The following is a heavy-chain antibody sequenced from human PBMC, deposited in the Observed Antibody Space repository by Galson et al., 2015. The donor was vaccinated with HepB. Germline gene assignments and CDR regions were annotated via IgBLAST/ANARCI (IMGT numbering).Heavy chain of an antibody. D-gene: IGHD2-2*02. Sequence: LSLTCAVYGGSFSGYYWSWIRQPPGKGLEWIGEINHSGSTNYNPSLKSRVTISVDTSKNQFSLKLSSVTAADTAVYYCARRYCSSTSCYSYYYYYMDVWGKGTTVTVSS. CDR1: GGSFSGYY. CDR3: ARRYCSSTSCYSYYYYYMDV. V-gene: IGHV4-34*01. CDR2: INHSGST. J-gene: IGHJ6*03.